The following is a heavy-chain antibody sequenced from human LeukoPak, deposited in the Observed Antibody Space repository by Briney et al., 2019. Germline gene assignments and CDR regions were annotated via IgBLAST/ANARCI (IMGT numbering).Heavy chain of an antibody. D-gene: IGHD2-21*02. Sequence: ASVKVSCKASGYTFTGYYMHWVRQAPGQGLEWMGIINPSGGSTSYAQKFQGRVTMTRDTSTSTVYMELSSLRSEDTAVYYCARDLRAYCGGDCYPSDAFDIWGQGTMVTVSS. V-gene: IGHV1-46*01. CDR2: INPSGGST. CDR1: GYTFTGYY. J-gene: IGHJ3*02. CDR3: ARDLRAYCGGDCYPSDAFDI.